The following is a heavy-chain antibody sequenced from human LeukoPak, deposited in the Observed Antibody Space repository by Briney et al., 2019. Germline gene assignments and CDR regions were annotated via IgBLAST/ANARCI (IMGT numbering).Heavy chain of an antibody. CDR3: ARDPGDEDPAEGAFDI. CDR1: GFTVSRSY. D-gene: IGHD7-27*01. V-gene: IGHV3-53*01. J-gene: IGHJ3*02. CDR2: IYSGGDI. Sequence: GGSLRLSCAVSGFTVSRSYMSWVRQAPGEGLEWVSVIYSGGDIYYADSVQVRFTISRDNSKNTLYLQMNTLRAKDTDVYDCARDPGDEDPAEGAFDIWGQGTIVTVSS.